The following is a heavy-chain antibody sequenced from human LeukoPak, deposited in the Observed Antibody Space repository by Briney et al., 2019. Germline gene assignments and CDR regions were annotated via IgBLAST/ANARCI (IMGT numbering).Heavy chain of an antibody. V-gene: IGHV3-53*01. Sequence: TGRSLRLSCAASGFTVSSNYMSWVRQAPGKGLEWVSVIYSGGSTYYADSVKGRFTISRDNSKNTLYLQMNSLRAEDTAVYYCARDLEGRYSGSYSDYWGQGTLVTVSS. CDR1: GFTVSSNY. J-gene: IGHJ4*02. CDR3: ARDLEGRYSGSYSDY. D-gene: IGHD1-26*01. CDR2: IYSGGST.